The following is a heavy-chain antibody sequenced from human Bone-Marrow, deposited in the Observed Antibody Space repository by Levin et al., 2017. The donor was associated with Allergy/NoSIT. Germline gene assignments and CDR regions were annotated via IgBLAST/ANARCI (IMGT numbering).Heavy chain of an antibody. CDR1: GFMFTNYG. Sequence: RTGGSLRLSCAASGFMFTNYGIHWVRQAPGKGLEWVAVIWYDGTNKFYADSVKGRFTISRDNSKNMLYLQMNSLRAEDTAVYYCARDLGGVAAAGTWDYYYSGLDVWGQGTTVTVSS. J-gene: IGHJ6*02. D-gene: IGHD6-13*01. CDR2: IWYDGTNK. V-gene: IGHV3-33*01. CDR3: ARDLGGVAAAGTWDYYYSGLDV.